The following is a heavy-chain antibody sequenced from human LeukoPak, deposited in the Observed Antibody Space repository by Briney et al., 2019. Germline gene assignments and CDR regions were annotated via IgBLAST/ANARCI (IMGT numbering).Heavy chain of an antibody. CDR2: ISDSGNT. V-gene: IGHV3-23*01. CDR3: AKDQVAYYDSSGYPY. D-gene: IGHD3-22*01. J-gene: IGHJ4*02. Sequence: PGGSLRLSCAASGFTLSSYAMSWVRQAPGKGLEWVSAISDSGNTYHADSVKGRFTISRDNSKNTLYLQMNGLRAEDTALYYCAKDQVAYYDSSGYPYWGQGTLVTVSS. CDR1: GFTLSSYA.